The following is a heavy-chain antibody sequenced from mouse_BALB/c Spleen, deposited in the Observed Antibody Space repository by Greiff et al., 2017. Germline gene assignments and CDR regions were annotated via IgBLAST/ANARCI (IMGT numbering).Heavy chain of an antibody. V-gene: IGHV1-54*01. CDR2: INPGSGGT. CDR3: ARNLAYYFDY. J-gene: IGHJ2*01. D-gene: IGHD6-1*01. CDR1: GYAFTNYL. Sequence: VKLMESGAELVRPGTSVKVSCKASGYAFTNYLIEWVKQRPGQGLEWIGVINPGSGGTNYNEKFKGKATLTADKSSSTAYMQLSSLTSDDSAVYFGARNLAYYFDYWGQGTTLTVSS.